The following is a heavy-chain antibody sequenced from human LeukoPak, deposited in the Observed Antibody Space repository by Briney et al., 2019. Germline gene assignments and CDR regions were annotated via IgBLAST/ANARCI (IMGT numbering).Heavy chain of an antibody. D-gene: IGHD3-3*01. V-gene: IGHV3-7*01. Sequence: GGSLRLSCAASGFTFSSYWMSWVRQAPGKGLEWVANIKQDGSEKYYVDSVKGRFTISRDNAKNSLYLQMNSLRAEDTAVYYCARDHATYDFWSGYYLGYNWFDPWGQGTLVTVSS. CDR2: IKQDGSEK. CDR3: ARDHATYDFWSGYYLGYNWFDP. CDR1: GFTFSSYW. J-gene: IGHJ5*02.